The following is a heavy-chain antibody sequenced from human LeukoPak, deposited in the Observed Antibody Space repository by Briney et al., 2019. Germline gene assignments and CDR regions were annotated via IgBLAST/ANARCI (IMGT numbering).Heavy chain of an antibody. D-gene: IGHD6-13*01. CDR2: ISSSSSTI. CDR3: ARDSSAAGPGGLDYFDY. CDR1: GFTFSSYS. J-gene: IGHJ4*02. Sequence: GGSLRLSCAASGFTFSSYSMNWVRQAPGKGLEWVSYISSSSSTIYYADSVKGRFTISRDNAKNSLYLQMNSLRAEDTAVYYCARDSSAAGPGGLDYFDYWGQGTLVTVSS. V-gene: IGHV3-48*01.